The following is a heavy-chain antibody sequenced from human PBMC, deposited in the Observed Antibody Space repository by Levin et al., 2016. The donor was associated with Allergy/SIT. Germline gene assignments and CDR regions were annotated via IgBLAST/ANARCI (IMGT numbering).Heavy chain of an antibody. Sequence: SETLSLTCTVSGGSISNYYWGWIRQPPGKGLEWIGYIYSSGSTNYNPSLKSRVSISLDTSKNQFSLKLSSVTAADTAVYYCAREGTGGDYADYWGQGTLVTVSS. CDR1: GGSISNYY. CDR2: IYSSGST. CDR3: AREGTGGDYADY. D-gene: IGHD2-8*02. J-gene: IGHJ4*02. V-gene: IGHV4-59*01.